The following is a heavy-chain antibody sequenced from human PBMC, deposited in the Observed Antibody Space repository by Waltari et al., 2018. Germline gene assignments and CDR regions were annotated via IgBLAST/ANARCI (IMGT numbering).Heavy chain of an antibody. CDR2: MSTNGHN. D-gene: IGHD4-17*01. CDR3: AREFGDYRKGFDY. Sequence: QVQLQESGPGMLKPSETLSLTCTVSGGSISTYYWTVVRQPAGKGLECVGRMSTNGHNISSPSLKSRVTMSLDTPRNQFSLRLRSVTAADTAIYYCAREFGDYRKGFDYWGQGILVTVSS. V-gene: IGHV4-4*07. J-gene: IGHJ4*02. CDR1: GGSISTYY.